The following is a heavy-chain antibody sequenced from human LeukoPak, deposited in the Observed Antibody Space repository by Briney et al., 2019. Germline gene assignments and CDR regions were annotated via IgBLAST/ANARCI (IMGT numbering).Heavy chain of an antibody. Sequence: PGGSLRLSCAASGFTFSSYGMHWVRQAPGKGLEWVAVIWYDGSNKYYADSVKGRFTISRDNSKNTLYLQMNSLRAEDTALYYCTRTRGCSSTSCYADYWGQGTLVTVSS. V-gene: IGHV3-33*01. D-gene: IGHD2-2*01. CDR3: TRTRGCSSTSCYADY. J-gene: IGHJ4*02. CDR1: GFTFSSYG. CDR2: IWYDGSNK.